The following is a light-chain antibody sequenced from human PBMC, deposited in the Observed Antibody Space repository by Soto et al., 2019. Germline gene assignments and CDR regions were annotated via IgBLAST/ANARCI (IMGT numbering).Light chain of an antibody. Sequence: IQMTQSPSSLSASVGDRVTITCRASQSISRNLNWYQQKPGKAPELLIYTASNLQSGVPSRFSGSGSGTDFTLTISSLQPDDFATYYCLQDYNYPLTFGQGTKVDIK. CDR3: LQDYNYPLT. CDR1: QSISRN. CDR2: TAS. J-gene: IGKJ1*01. V-gene: IGKV1-6*01.